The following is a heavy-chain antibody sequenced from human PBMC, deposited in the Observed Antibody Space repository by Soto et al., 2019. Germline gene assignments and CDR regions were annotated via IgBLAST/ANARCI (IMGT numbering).Heavy chain of an antibody. Sequence: ASVKVSCKASGYTFTSYGISWVRQAPGQGLEWMGWISAYNGNTNYAQKLQGRVTMTTDTSTSTAYMELRSLRSDDTAVYYCATHPIAAAGLEWFDTWGQGTLVTVSS. D-gene: IGHD6-13*01. CDR3: ATHPIAAAGLEWFDT. J-gene: IGHJ5*02. CDR2: ISAYNGNT. CDR1: GYTFTSYG. V-gene: IGHV1-18*01.